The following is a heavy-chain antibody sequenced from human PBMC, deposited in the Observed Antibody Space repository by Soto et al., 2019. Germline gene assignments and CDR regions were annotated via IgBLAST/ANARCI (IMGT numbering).Heavy chain of an antibody. CDR3: ARVANRYFDL. J-gene: IGHJ2*01. CDR2: IKQDGSEK. V-gene: IGHV3-7*01. Sequence: EVQLEESGGGLVQPGGSLRLSCAASGFIFSNYWMTWVRQSPGRGLERVANIKQDGSEKYYVDSVKGRFTISRDNAKNSLYLQMNSLRVDDTAVYYCARVANRYFDLWGRGTLVTVSS. CDR1: GFIFSNYW.